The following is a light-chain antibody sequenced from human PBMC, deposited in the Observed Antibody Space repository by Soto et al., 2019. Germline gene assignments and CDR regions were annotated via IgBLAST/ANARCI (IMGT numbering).Light chain of an antibody. CDR1: SSDVGGYNY. CDR2: EVT. Sequence: QSALTQPPSASGSHGQSVTISCTGTSSDVGGYNYVSWYQQHPGKAPKLMIYEVTKRPSGVPDRFSGSKSGNTASLTVSGLLAEDEADYYCSSHAGIINVVFGGGTKLTVL. CDR3: SSHAGIINVV. V-gene: IGLV2-8*01. J-gene: IGLJ3*02.